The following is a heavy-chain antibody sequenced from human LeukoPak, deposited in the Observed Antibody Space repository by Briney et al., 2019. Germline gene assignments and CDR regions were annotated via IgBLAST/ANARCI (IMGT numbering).Heavy chain of an antibody. Sequence: GGSLRLSCAASGFTFSSYAMHWVRQAPGKGLEWVAVISYDGSNKYYADSVKGRFTISRDNAKNSLFLQMNSLRAEDTAVYYCAREMDTSLAPFDYWGQGTLVTVSS. CDR1: GFTFSSYA. D-gene: IGHD5-18*01. CDR2: ISYDGSNK. CDR3: AREMDTSLAPFDY. V-gene: IGHV3-30-3*01. J-gene: IGHJ4*02.